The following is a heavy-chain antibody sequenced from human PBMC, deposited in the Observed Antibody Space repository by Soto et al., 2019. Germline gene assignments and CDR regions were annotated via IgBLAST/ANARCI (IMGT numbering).Heavy chain of an antibody. J-gene: IGHJ3*02. CDR3: ARVSLDVVAATVLVDAFDI. V-gene: IGHV1-18*01. CDR2: ISAYNGNT. CDR1: GYTFTSYG. Sequence: ASVKVSCKASGYTFTSYGISWVRQAPGQGLEWMGWISAYNGNTNYAQKLQGRVTMTTDTSTSTAYMELRSLRSDDTAVYYCARVSLDVVAATVLVDAFDIWGQGTMVTVS. D-gene: IGHD2-15*01.